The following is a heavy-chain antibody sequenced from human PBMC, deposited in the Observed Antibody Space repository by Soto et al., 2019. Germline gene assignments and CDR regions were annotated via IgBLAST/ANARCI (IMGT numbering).Heavy chain of an antibody. Sequence: ASVKVSCKASGGTVSSHAITWVRQAPGKGLEWMGVFIPIFVSAHYAPKFQGRITITADESTSTAYMELSGLTSEDTAIYYCARDVSSDTTGFRGYDLWGQGTQVTVSS. CDR1: GGTVSSHA. CDR3: ARDVSSDTTGFRGYDL. J-gene: IGHJ4*02. D-gene: IGHD3-10*01. CDR2: FIPIFVSA. V-gene: IGHV1-69*13.